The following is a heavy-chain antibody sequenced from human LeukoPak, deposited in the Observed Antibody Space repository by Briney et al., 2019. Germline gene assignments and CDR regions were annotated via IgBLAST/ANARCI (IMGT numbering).Heavy chain of an antibody. V-gene: IGHV1-8*01. D-gene: IGHD3-3*01. CDR1: GNTFTSYD. CDR2: MNPNSGNT. J-gene: IGHJ4*02. Sequence: GASVKVSCKASGNTFTSYDINWVRQATGQGLEWMGWMNPNSGNTGYAQKFQGRVTMTRNTSISTAYMELSSLRSEDTAVYYCARGGRSVRRYDFWSGYPKPFDYWGQGTLVTVSS. CDR3: ARGGRSVRRYDFWSGYPKPFDY.